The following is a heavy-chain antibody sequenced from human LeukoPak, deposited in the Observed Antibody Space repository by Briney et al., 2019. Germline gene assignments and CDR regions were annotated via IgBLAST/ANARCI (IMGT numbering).Heavy chain of an antibody. J-gene: IGHJ4*02. CDR3: ARSPTPDSSGYYSDY. CDR2: IYPGDSDT. CDR1: GYSFTSYW. V-gene: IGHV5-51*01. D-gene: IGHD3-22*01. Sequence: GESLKISCKGSGYSFTSYWIGWVRQMPGKGLEWMGIIYPGDSDTRYSPSFQGQVTISADKSISTAYLQWSSLKASHTAMYYCARSPTPDSSGYYSDYWGQGTLVTVSS.